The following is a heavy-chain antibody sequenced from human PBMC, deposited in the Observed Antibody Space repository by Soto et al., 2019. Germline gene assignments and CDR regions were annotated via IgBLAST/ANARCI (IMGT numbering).Heavy chain of an antibody. CDR2: ISSTTNYI. CDR1: GFTFTRYS. J-gene: IGHJ4*02. Sequence: GGALRLSGAASGFTFTRYSMNWVRQAPGKGLEWVSPISSTTNYIYYGDSMKGRFTISRDNAKNSLYLEMNSLRAEDTAVYYCARESEDLTSNFDYWGQGTLVTVSP. CDR3: ARESEDLTSNFDY. V-gene: IGHV3-21*06.